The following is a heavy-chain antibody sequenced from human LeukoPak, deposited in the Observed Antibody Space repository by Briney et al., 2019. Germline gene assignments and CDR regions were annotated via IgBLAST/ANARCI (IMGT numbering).Heavy chain of an antibody. CDR2: IYYNGDT. CDR3: ARVPYNGYDAGYFDY. V-gene: IGHV4-39*01. J-gene: IGHJ4*02. D-gene: IGHD5-12*01. CDR1: GDSIISRSYY. Sequence: SETLSLTCTVSGDSIISRSYYWGWIRQPPGKELEWIGNIYYNGDTYYNPSLKSRVTISVDTSKNQFSLRLSSVTDSDTAVYYCARVPYNGYDAGYFDYWGQGTLVTVSS.